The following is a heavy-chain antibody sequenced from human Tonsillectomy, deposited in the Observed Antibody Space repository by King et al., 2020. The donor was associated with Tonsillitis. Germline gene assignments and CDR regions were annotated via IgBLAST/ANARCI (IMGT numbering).Heavy chain of an antibody. Sequence: EVQLVESGAEVKKPGESLKISCKGSGYSFTSYWIGCVRQMPGKGLEWMGIIYPGDSDTRYSPSFQAQGTISADKSISTAYLQWSSLKASDTDMYYCARVEVWYYYDSSGEYYFDYGGQGTLVTVSS. D-gene: IGHD3-22*01. J-gene: IGHJ4*02. CDR2: IYPGDSDT. CDR1: GYSFTSYW. V-gene: IGHV5-51*01. CDR3: ARVEVWYYYDSSGEYYFDY.